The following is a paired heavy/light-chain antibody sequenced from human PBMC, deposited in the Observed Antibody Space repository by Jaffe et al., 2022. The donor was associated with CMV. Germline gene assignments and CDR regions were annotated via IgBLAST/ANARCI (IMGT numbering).Light chain of an antibody. J-gene: IGLJ3*02. CDR3: QSTDASGKDRV. CDR1: ALPNQF. Sequence: SYELAQPPSVSVSPGQTARITCSGDALPNQFAYWYQQKPGQAPVLVIYKDTKRPSGISERFSGSTSGTTVSLTISTVQAEDAADYYCQSTDASGKDRVFGGGTKLTVL. V-gene: IGLV3-25*03. CDR2: KDT.
Heavy chain of an antibody. D-gene: IGHD4-17*01. CDR3: AKVGYGDYGMDV. CDR2: LSGSGGGT. Sequence: EGQLVESGGGLIQPGGSLRLSCSASGFTFINYVMTWVRQAPGKGLEWVSSLSGSGGGTYYADSVKGRFTISRDNSKNTLYLQMNSLRAGDTAVYYCAKVGYGDYGMDVWGPGTTVIVSS. V-gene: IGHV3-23*04. CDR1: GFTFINYV. J-gene: IGHJ6*02.